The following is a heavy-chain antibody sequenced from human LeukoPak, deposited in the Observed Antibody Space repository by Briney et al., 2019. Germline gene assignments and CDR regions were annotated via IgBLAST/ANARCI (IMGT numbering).Heavy chain of an antibody. Sequence: SQTLSLTCTVSGGSISSGSYYWSWIRQPAGKGLEWIGRIYTSGSTNYNPSLKSRVTISVDTSKNQFSLKLSSVTAADTAVYYCARQLGRDGYNDNWFDPWGQGTLVTVSS. CDR1: GGSISSGSYY. CDR2: IYTSGST. J-gene: IGHJ5*02. D-gene: IGHD5-24*01. V-gene: IGHV4-61*02. CDR3: ARQLGRDGYNDNWFDP.